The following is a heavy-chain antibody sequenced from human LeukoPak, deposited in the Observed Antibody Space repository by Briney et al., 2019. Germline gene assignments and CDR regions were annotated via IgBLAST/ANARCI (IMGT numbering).Heavy chain of an antibody. D-gene: IGHD5-18*01. CDR2: IYYSGIT. Sequence: SETLSLTCTVSGGSITRNTYHWGWIRQPPGKGLEWIGNIYYSGITYYNPSLKSRVTISVDTSKNQFSLKLSSVTAADTAVYYCAREVGRGHTFGSNYWGQGTLVTVSS. J-gene: IGHJ4*02. CDR1: GGSITRNTYH. V-gene: IGHV4-39*02. CDR3: AREVGRGHTFGSNY.